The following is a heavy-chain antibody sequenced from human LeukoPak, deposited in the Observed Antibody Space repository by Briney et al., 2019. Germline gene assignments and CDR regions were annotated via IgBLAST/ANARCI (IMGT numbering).Heavy chain of an antibody. V-gene: IGHV4-61*02. J-gene: IGHJ3*02. D-gene: IGHD5-24*01. Sequence: PSETLSLTCTVSGGSISSGNYYWSWIRQPAGKGLEWIGRIYTSGSTNYNPSLKSRVTISVDTSKNQFSLKLSSVTAADTAVYYCAGSLEMPTIFAFDIWGQGTMVTVSS. CDR1: GGSISSGNYY. CDR3: AGSLEMPTIFAFDI. CDR2: IYTSGST.